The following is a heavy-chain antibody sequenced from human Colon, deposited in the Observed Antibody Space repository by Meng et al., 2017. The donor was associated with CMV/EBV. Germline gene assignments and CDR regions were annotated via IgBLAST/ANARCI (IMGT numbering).Heavy chain of an antibody. D-gene: IGHD1-14*01. CDR2: ISSSSSYI. J-gene: IGHJ5*02. CDR1: GFTFSSYS. Sequence: GESLKISCAASGFTFSSYSMNWVRQAPGKGLEWASSISSSSSYIYYEDSVKGRFTISRDNAKNSLYLQMNSLRAEDTAVYYCARESPPGNEFDPWGQGTLVTVSS. CDR3: ARESPPGNEFDP. V-gene: IGHV3-21*01.